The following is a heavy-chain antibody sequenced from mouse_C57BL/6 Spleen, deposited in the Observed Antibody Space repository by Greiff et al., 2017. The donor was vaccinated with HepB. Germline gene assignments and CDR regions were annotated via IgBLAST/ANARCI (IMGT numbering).Heavy chain of an antibody. CDR1: GYTFTDYN. CDR3: ARRAGYDGYYFDY. Sequence: EVQRVESGPELVKPGASVKIPCKASGYTFTDYNMDWVKQSHGKSLEWIGDINPNNGGTNYNQKFKGKATLTVDKSSSTAYMELRSLTSEDTAVYYGARRAGYDGYYFDYWGQGTTLTVSS. V-gene: IGHV1-18*01. D-gene: IGHD2-3*01. J-gene: IGHJ2*01. CDR2: INPNNGGT.